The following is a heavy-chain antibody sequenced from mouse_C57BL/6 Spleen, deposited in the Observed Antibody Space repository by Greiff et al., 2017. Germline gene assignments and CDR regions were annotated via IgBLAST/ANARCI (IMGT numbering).Heavy chain of an antibody. Sequence: EVQLQESGPGLVKPSQSLSLTCSVTGYSITSGYYWNWIRQFPGNKLEWMGYISYDGSNNYNPSLKNRISITRDTSKNQFFLKLNSVTTEDTATYYCARERAYGNYGFAYWGQGTLVTVSA. CDR2: ISYDGSN. J-gene: IGHJ3*01. CDR1: GYSITSGYY. D-gene: IGHD2-1*01. V-gene: IGHV3-6*01. CDR3: ARERAYGNYGFAY.